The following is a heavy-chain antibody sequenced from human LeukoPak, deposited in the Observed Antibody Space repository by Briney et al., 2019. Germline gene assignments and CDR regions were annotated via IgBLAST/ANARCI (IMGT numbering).Heavy chain of an antibody. Sequence: HPGRSLRLSCAASGFTFSSYVMHWVRQAPGKGLEWVAVIWYDGSNKYYADSVKGRFTISRDNSKNTLYLQMNSLRAEDTAVYYCAKDRYLYYDFWSGYYTPHFDYWGQGTLVTVSS. J-gene: IGHJ4*02. CDR2: IWYDGSNK. V-gene: IGHV3-33*06. CDR1: GFTFSSYV. D-gene: IGHD3-3*01. CDR3: AKDRYLYYDFWSGYYTPHFDY.